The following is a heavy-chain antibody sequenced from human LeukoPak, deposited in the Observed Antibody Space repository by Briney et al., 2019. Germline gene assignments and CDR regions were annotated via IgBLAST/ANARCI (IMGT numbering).Heavy chain of an antibody. V-gene: IGHV1-8*01. CDR1: GYTFTSYD. J-gene: IGHJ5*02. CDR2: MNPNSGNT. D-gene: IGHD2-2*03. Sequence: ASVKVSCKASGYTFTSYDINWVRQATGQGLEWMGWMNPNSGNTGYAQKFQGRVTMTRNTSISTVYMELSSLRSEDTAVYYCARGRGYCSSTSCYRFDPWGQGTLVTVSS. CDR3: ARGRGYCSSTSCYRFDP.